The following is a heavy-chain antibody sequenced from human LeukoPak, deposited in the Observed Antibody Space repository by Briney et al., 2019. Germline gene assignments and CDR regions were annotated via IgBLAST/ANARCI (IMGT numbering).Heavy chain of an antibody. D-gene: IGHD3-9*01. CDR3: VRGHNFGRLHPFDY. Sequence: PGRSLTLSCAASGFTFSSYGMHWVRQAPGKGLEWVAVICYDGSNKYYADSVKGRFTIFRDNTKNTLHLQVNSLRAEDTAVLFCVRGHNFGRLHPFDYWGQGTLVTVSS. V-gene: IGHV3-33*01. CDR2: ICYDGSNK. CDR1: GFTFSSYG. J-gene: IGHJ4*02.